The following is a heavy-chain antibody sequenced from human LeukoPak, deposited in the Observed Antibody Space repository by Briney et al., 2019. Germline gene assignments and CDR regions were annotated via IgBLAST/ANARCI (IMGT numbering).Heavy chain of an antibody. CDR1: GGSFSGYY. Sequence: KPSETLSLTCAVYGGSFSGYYWSWIRQPPGKGLEWIGEINHSGSTNYNPSLKSRVTISVDTSKNQFSLKLSSVTAADTAVYYCARSKYSSGWYGPIFDYWGQGTLVTVSS. CDR3: ARSKYSSGWYGPIFDY. CDR2: INHSGST. J-gene: IGHJ4*02. V-gene: IGHV4-34*01. D-gene: IGHD6-19*01.